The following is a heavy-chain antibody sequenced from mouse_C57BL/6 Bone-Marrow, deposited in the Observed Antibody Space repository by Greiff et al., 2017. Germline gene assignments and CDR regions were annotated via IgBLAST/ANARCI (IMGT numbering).Heavy chain of an antibody. Sequence: VKLMESGAELVRPGASVTLSCKASGYTFTDYEMHWVKQTPVHGLEWIGAIDPETGGTAYNQKFKGKAILTADKSSSTAYMELRSLTSEDSAVYYCTTGLRRFAYWGQGTLVTVSA. CDR2: IDPETGGT. V-gene: IGHV1-15*01. J-gene: IGHJ3*01. CDR3: TTGLRRFAY. D-gene: IGHD2-4*01. CDR1: GYTFTDYE.